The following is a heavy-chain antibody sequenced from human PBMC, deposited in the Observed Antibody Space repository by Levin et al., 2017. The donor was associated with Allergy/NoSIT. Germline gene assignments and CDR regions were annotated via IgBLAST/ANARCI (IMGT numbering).Heavy chain of an antibody. V-gene: IGHV1-46*01. J-gene: IGHJ6*02. CDR1: GYNFRNYY. CDR3: ARVFGIRYGVGYGMDV. Sequence: GESLKISCKASGYNFRNYYIHWVRQAAGQGLEWMGIINPSGGSTNYAQKFQGRVTMTSDTSANTVYMELSSLRSEDTAVYYCARVFGIRYGVGYGMDVWGQGTTVTVSS. CDR2: INPSGGST. D-gene: IGHD1-14*01.